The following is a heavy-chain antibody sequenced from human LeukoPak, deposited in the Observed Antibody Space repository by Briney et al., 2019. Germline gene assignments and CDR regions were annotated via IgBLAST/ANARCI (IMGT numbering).Heavy chain of an antibody. CDR2: ISSSSSTI. CDR3: ASSIAARPGQAFDI. J-gene: IGHJ3*02. CDR1: GFTFSSYS. D-gene: IGHD6-6*01. Sequence: GGSLRLSCAASGFTFSSYSMNWVRQAPGKGLEWVSYISSSSSTIYYADSVKGRFTISRDNAKNSLYLQMNSLRAEDTAAYYCASSIAARPGQAFDIWGQGTMVTVSS. V-gene: IGHV3-48*01.